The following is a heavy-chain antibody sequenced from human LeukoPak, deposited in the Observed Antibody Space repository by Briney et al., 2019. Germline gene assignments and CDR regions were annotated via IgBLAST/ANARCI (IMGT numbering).Heavy chain of an antibody. Sequence: SVKVSCKASGYTFTSYGISWVRQAPGQGLEWMGGIIPIFGTANYAQKFQGRVTITADESTSTAYMELSSLRSEDTAVYYCARVTKERNFDYWGQGTLVTVSS. V-gene: IGHV1-69*13. D-gene: IGHD1-1*01. CDR1: GYTFTSYG. CDR3: ARVTKERNFDY. J-gene: IGHJ4*02. CDR2: IIPIFGTA.